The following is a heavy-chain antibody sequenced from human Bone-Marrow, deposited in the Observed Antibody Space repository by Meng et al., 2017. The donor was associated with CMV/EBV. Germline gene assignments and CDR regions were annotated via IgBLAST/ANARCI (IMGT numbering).Heavy chain of an antibody. CDR1: GYTFTGYY. D-gene: IGHD3-10*01. CDR2: INPNSGGT. CDR3: SRNRITMVRGVIIQFDY. Sequence: ASVKVSCKASGYTFTGYYMHWVRQAPGQGLEWMGWINPNSGGTNYAQKFQGRVTMTRDTSIRTAYMEMSRLRSDDTAVYYCSRNRITMVRGVIIQFDYWGQGTLVTVPS. V-gene: IGHV1-2*02. J-gene: IGHJ4*02.